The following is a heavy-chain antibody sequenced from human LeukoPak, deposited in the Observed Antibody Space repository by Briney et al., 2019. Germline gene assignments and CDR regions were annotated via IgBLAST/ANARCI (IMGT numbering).Heavy chain of an antibody. J-gene: IGHJ4*02. D-gene: IGHD5-18*01. CDR2: ISYDGSNK. CDR1: GFTFSSYA. V-gene: IGHV3-30*04. CDR3: ARALDTAMVTKGFDY. Sequence: GGSLRLSCAASGFTFSSYAMHWVRQAPGEGLEWVAVISYDGSNKYYADSVKGRFTISRDNSKNTLYLQMNSLRAEDTAVYYCARALDTAMVTKGFDYWGQGTLVTVSS.